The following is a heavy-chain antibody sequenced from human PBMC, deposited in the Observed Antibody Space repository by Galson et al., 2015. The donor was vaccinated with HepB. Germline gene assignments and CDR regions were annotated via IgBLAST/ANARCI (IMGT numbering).Heavy chain of an antibody. J-gene: IGHJ4*02. V-gene: IGHV3-33*01. D-gene: IGHD1-26*01. CDR3: ARDRGFHSDSPAY. Sequence: SLRLSCAASGFTFSSYGMHWVRQAPGKGLEWMGVIWYDGSNKYYADSVKGRFTISRDNSKNTLFLQMNSLRVEDTGIYHCARDRGFHSDSPAYWGQGTMVIVS. CDR1: GFTFSSYG. CDR2: IWYDGSNK.